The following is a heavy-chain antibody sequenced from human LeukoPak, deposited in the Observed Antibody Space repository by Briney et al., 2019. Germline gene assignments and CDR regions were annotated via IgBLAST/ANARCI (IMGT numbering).Heavy chain of an antibody. V-gene: IGHV4-38-2*02. CDR3: ARSCSGGSCYSGWELYYYYYYMDV. J-gene: IGHJ6*03. CDR1: GYSISSGYY. D-gene: IGHD2-15*01. CDR2: IYHSRST. Sequence: SETLSLTCTVSGYSISSGYYWGWIRQPPGKGLEWIGSIYHSRSTYYNPSLKSRVTISVDTSKNQFSLKLSSVTAADTAVYYCARSCSGGSCYSGWELYYYYYYMDVWGKGTTVTVSS.